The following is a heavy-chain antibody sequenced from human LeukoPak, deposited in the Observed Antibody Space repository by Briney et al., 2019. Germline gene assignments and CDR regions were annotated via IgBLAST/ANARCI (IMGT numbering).Heavy chain of an antibody. CDR2: IHSDGSST. CDR1: GFTFSSYW. J-gene: IGHJ3*02. D-gene: IGHD2-15*01. V-gene: IGHV3-74*01. Sequence: PGGSLRLSCAASGFTFSSYWMHWVRQAPGKGLVWVSRIHSDGSSTSYADSVRGRFTISRDDAKSTLYLQMNSLRAEDTAVYYCARSLGGAGSYDIWGQGTMVTVSS. CDR3: ARSLGGAGSYDI.